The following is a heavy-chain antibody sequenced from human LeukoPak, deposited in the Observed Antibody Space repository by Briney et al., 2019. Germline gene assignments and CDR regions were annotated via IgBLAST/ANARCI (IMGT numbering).Heavy chain of an antibody. Sequence: GGSLRVSCVASGFTFSDHWMHWVRQGPGKGLVWVSRINGDGTWPSYADSVKGRFTISRDNAKNTLYLQMDSLGAADTALYACTRATGTGPHQTDAFDIWGQGTMVTLSS. CDR3: TRATGTGPHQTDAFDI. D-gene: IGHD2-8*02. CDR2: INGDGTWP. J-gene: IGHJ3*02. V-gene: IGHV3-74*01. CDR1: GFTFSDHW.